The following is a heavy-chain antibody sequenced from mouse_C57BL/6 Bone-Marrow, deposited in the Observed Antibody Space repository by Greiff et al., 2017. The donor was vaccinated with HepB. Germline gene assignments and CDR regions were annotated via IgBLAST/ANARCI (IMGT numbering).Heavy chain of an antibody. CDR2: ISTYYGDA. D-gene: IGHD2-2*01. CDR3: ARAEGLRYDYYAMDY. V-gene: IGHV1-67*01. J-gene: IGHJ4*01. Sequence: VKLMESGPELVRPGVSVKISCKGSGYTFSDYAMHWVKQSHAKSLEWIGVISTYYGDASYNQKFKDKATMTVEKSSSTAYMELARLTSEDSAVDYCARAEGLRYDYYAMDYWGQGTSVTVSS. CDR1: GYTFSDYA.